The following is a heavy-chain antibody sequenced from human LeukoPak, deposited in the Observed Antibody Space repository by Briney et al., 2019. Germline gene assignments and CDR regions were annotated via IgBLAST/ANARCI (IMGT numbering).Heavy chain of an antibody. J-gene: IGHJ5*02. D-gene: IGHD4-23*01. CDR1: GYTFTNYA. V-gene: IGHV7-4-1*02. CDR3: ARDRVTIPYNWFDP. CDR2: FNTNTGNP. Sequence: ASVKVSCKASGYTFTNYAMNWVRQAPGQGLECMGWFNTNTGNPTYAQGFTGRFVFSLDTSVSTAYLQISSLKAEDTAVYYCARDRVTIPYNWFDPWGQGTLVTVSS.